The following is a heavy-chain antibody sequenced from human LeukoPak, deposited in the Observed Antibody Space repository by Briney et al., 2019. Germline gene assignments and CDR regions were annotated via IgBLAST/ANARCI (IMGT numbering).Heavy chain of an antibody. D-gene: IGHD1-26*01. Sequence: GGSLRLSCAASGFIFSNNWMNWVRQAPGKGLEWVANIKPDGSGRYSVDSVKGRFTISRDNAKNSLYLQMDSLRVEDTAVYYCTGVSLGANGDYWGQGTLVTVSS. V-gene: IGHV3-7*03. J-gene: IGHJ4*02. CDR1: GFIFSNNW. CDR2: IKPDGSGR. CDR3: TGVSLGANGDY.